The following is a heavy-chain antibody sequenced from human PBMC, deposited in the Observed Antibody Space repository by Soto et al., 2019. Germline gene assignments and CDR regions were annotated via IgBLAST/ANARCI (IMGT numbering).Heavy chain of an antibody. J-gene: IGHJ6*03. D-gene: IGHD4-17*01. CDR2: IYYSGST. V-gene: IGHV4-59*08. CDR3: ARSGDYTNYYYYMDV. Sequence: SETLSLTCTVSGGYISSYYWSWIRQPPGKGLEWIGYIYYSGSTNYNPSLKSRVTISVDTYKNQFPLKLSSVTAADLAVYYCARSGDYTNYYYYMDVWGKGTTVTVSS. CDR1: GGYISSYY.